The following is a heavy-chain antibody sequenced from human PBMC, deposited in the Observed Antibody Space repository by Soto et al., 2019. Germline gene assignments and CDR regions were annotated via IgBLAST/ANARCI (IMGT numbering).Heavy chain of an antibody. V-gene: IGHV4-59*08. CDR2: IYYSGST. CDR1: GGSISSYC. J-gene: IGHJ4*02. Sequence: SETLSLTCTVSGGSISSYCCSWIRQPPGKGLEWIGYIYYSGSTNYNASLKSRVTISIDTSKNQFSLKLSSVTAADTAVYYCARRMETDYGEQFDYWGQGTLVTVS. CDR3: ARRMETDYGEQFDY. D-gene: IGHD4-17*01.